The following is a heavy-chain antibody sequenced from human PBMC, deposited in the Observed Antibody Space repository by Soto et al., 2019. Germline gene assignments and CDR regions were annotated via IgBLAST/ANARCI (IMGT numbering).Heavy chain of an antibody. CDR3: ARLGAWGATNFDY. V-gene: IGHV4-59*08. CDR1: GGSISSYY. Sequence: SETLSLTCTLSGGSISSYYWSWIRQPPGKGLEWIGYIYYSGSTNYNPSLKSRVTISVDTSNNQFSLKLSSVTAADTSVYYCARLGAWGATNFDYWAQGTLVTVSS. CDR2: IYYSGST. J-gene: IGHJ4*02. D-gene: IGHD3-16*01.